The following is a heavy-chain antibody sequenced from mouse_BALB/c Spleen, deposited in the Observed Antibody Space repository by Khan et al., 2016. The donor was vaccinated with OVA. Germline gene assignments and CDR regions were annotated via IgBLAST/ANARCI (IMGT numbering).Heavy chain of an antibody. J-gene: IGHJ3*01. CDR3: ARLGPGFSY. CDR1: GYSITTDYA. V-gene: IGHV3-2*02. D-gene: IGHD4-1*01. Sequence: VQLKEPGPGLVKPSQSLSLTCTVTGYSITTDYAWNWIRQFPGNKLEWMGYISHRGSTSDNPSLKSRISITRETSKNQFILQLNSVTTEDTATFCCARLGPGFSYWGHGTLVTVSA. CDR2: ISHRGST.